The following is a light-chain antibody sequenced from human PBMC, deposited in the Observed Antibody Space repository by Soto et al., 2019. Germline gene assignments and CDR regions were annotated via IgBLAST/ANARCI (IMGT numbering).Light chain of an antibody. J-gene: IGLJ1*01. CDR1: SSDVGGYNY. CDR3: SSYTSSSTSLYV. Sequence: ALTQPASVSGSPGQSITISCTGTSSDVGGYNYVSWYQQHPGKAPKLMIYEVSNRPSGVSNRFSGSKSGNTASLTISGLLAEDEADYYCSSYTSSSTSLYVFGTGTKVTVL. CDR2: EVS. V-gene: IGLV2-14*01.